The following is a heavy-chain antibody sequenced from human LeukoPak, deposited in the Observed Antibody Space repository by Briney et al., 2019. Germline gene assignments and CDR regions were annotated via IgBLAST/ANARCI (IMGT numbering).Heavy chain of an antibody. J-gene: IGHJ5*02. CDR1: GGSISSYY. Sequence: SETLSLTCTVSGGSISSYYWSWIRQPPGKGLEWIGDIYYSGSTNYNPSLKSRVTISVDTSQNQFSSKLSSVTAADTAVYYWARIYYGSGSRRWFAPGGEGTLVTVSS. CDR3: ARIYYGSGSRRWFAP. V-gene: IGHV4-59*08. CDR2: IYYSGST. D-gene: IGHD3-10*01.